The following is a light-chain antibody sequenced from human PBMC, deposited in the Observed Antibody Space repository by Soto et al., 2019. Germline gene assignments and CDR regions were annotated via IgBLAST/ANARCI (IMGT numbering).Light chain of an antibody. CDR2: GSS. Sequence: EIVLTQSPGTLSLSPGERATVSCRASQSVSSSYLAWYQQKPGQAPRLLIYGSSRRATGIPDRFSGSGSGTAVTLTISRLLPEEFAAYYCQQHGTSPCTFGRGTKLEIK. J-gene: IGKJ2*02. CDR3: QQHGTSPCT. V-gene: IGKV3-20*01. CDR1: QSVSSSY.